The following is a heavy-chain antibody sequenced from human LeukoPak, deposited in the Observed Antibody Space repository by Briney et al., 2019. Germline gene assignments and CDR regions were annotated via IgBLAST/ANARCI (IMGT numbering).Heavy chain of an antibody. D-gene: IGHD6-13*01. Sequence: SETLSLTCTVPGGSISSYYWSWIRQPPGKGLEWIGYIYYSGSTNYNPSLKSRVTISVDTSKNQFSLKLSSVTAADTAVYYCARSIAAAGSSCAFDIWGQGTMVTVSS. CDR3: ARSIAAAGSSCAFDI. CDR1: GGSISSYY. V-gene: IGHV4-59*01. J-gene: IGHJ3*02. CDR2: IYYSGST.